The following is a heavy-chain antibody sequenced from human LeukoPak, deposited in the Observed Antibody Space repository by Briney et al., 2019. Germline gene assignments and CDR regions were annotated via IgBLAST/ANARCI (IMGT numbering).Heavy chain of an antibody. CDR3: ARAHRMIFDT. Sequence: GGSLRLSCAASGFTFSNYAMHWVRQAPGKGLEWVANIKQDGSEKYYVDSVKGRFTISRDNAKNSLYLQMNSLRAEDTAVYYCARAHRMIFDTWGQGTLVTVSS. CDR1: GFTFSNYA. CDR2: IKQDGSEK. J-gene: IGHJ4*02. V-gene: IGHV3-7*01. D-gene: IGHD3-16*01.